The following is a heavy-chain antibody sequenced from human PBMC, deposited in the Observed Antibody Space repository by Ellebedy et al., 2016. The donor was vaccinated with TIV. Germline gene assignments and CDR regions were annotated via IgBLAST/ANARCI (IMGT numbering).Heavy chain of an antibody. J-gene: IGHJ3*02. CDR1: GFSFRSYW. Sequence: GESLKISCGASGFSFRSYWMTWVRQAPGKGLEWVANIKQDGSEKYYVDSVKGRFTISRDNAKNSLYLHLNSLRAEDTAMYYCATDGSYGDYLSTTQAFVIWGQGTMVTVSS. CDR3: ATDGSYGDYLSTTQAFVI. CDR2: IKQDGSEK. V-gene: IGHV3-7*01. D-gene: IGHD4-17*01.